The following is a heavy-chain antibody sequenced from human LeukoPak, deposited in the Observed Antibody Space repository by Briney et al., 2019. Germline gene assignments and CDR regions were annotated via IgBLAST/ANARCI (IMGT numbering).Heavy chain of an antibody. CDR2: INAGNGNT. D-gene: IGHD5-18*01. CDR1: GYTFISYA. Sequence: GASVKVSCKASGYTFISYAMHWVRQAPGQRLEWMGWINAGNGNTKYSQKFQGRVTITADESTSTAYMELSSLRSEDTAVYYCARYTRVVDTASEGMDVWGQGTTVTVSS. J-gene: IGHJ6*02. V-gene: IGHV1-3*01. CDR3: ARYTRVVDTASEGMDV.